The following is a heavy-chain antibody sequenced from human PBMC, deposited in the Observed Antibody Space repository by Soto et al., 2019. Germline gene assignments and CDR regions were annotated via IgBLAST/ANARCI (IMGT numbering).Heavy chain of an antibody. CDR2: IYYSGST. V-gene: IGHV4-61*01. CDR1: GGSVSSGSYY. D-gene: IGHD3-22*01. Sequence: PSETLSLTCTVSGGSVSSGSYYWSWIRQPPGKGLEWIGYIYYSGSTKYNPSLKSRVTISLDTSKNQFSLKLSSVTAADTAVYYCARGSVTMIVRLLLPFDYWGQGTLVTVSS. J-gene: IGHJ4*02. CDR3: ARGSVTMIVRLLLPFDY.